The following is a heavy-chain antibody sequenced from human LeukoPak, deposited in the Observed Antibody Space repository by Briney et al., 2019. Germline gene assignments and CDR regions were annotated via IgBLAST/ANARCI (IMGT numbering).Heavy chain of an antibody. D-gene: IGHD3-10*01. Sequence: GGSLRLSCAASGFTFGSYGMHWVRQAPGKGLEWVAFIRNDESNKYYADSVKGRFTISRDNSKNTLYLQMNSLRAEDTAVYYCAKAPGSGNEVYYYYYMDVWGKGTTVTVSS. CDR2: IRNDESNK. CDR3: AKAPGSGNEVYYYYYMDV. V-gene: IGHV3-30*02. CDR1: GFTFGSYG. J-gene: IGHJ6*03.